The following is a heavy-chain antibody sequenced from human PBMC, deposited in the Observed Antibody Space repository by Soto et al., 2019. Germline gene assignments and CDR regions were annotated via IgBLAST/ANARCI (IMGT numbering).Heavy chain of an antibody. D-gene: IGHD3-22*01. Sequence: ASVKVSCKASGYTFTSYGISWVRQAPGQGLEWMGWISAYNSNTNYAQKLQGRVTMTTDTSTSTAYMELRSLRSDDTAVYYCARGAYDSSGYYSDFDYWGQGTLVTVSS. CDR1: GYTFTSYG. CDR3: ARGAYDSSGYYSDFDY. V-gene: IGHV1-18*01. CDR2: ISAYNSNT. J-gene: IGHJ4*02.